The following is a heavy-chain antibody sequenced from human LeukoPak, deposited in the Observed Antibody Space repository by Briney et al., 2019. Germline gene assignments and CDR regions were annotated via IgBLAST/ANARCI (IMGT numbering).Heavy chain of an antibody. V-gene: IGHV3-7*01. CDR3: ARDNGVVHGVYYMDV. CDR2: IKQDGSEK. J-gene: IGHJ6*03. D-gene: IGHD3-3*01. Sequence: GESLRLSCAASGFTFSNYWMTWVRQAPGKGLEWVADIKQDGSEKLYVNSVRGRFTISRDNAKMSLFLQMNSLRAEDTAVYYCARDNGVVHGVYYMDVWGKGTTVTVS. CDR1: GFTFSNYW.